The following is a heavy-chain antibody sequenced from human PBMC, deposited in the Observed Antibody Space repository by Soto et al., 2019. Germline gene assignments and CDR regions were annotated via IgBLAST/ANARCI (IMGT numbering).Heavy chain of an antibody. D-gene: IGHD1-7*01. CDR3: ARGNYPYYFDY. Sequence: SETLSLTCGVSGGSFSCYYWSWIRQPPGKGLEWIGDINHSGSTDYNPSLKSRVTISLDTSKNQFSLKLSSMTAADTAVYFCARGNYPYYFDYWGQGTLVTVSS. CDR1: GGSFSCYY. CDR2: INHSGST. J-gene: IGHJ4*02. V-gene: IGHV4-34*01.